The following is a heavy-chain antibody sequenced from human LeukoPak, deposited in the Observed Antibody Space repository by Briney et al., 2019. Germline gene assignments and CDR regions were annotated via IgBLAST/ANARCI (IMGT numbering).Heavy chain of an antibody. CDR1: GGSISSYY. V-gene: IGHV4-34*01. J-gene: IGHJ3*02. D-gene: IGHD6-13*01. CDR2: INHSGST. CDR3: AKLAEGAAAGADDAFDI. Sequence: PSETLSLTCTVSGGSISSYYWSWIRQPPGKGLEWIGEINHSGSTNYNPSLKSRVTISVDTSKDQFSLKLSSVTAADTAVYYCAKLAEGAAAGADDAFDIWGQGTMVTVSS.